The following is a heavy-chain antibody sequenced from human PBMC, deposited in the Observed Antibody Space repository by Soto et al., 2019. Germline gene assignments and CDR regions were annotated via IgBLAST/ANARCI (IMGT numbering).Heavy chain of an antibody. J-gene: IGHJ6*02. Sequence: GASVKVSCKASAYTFTSYGISWVRQAPGQGLEWLGWISAYNGNANYVQSLQGRVTMTTDTSMNTAYMELRSLRFDDTAVYYCARDGRAAAQLGVRYYYGMDVWGQGTTVTVSS. CDR2: ISAYNGNA. CDR1: AYTFTSYG. CDR3: ARDGRAAAQLGVRYYYGMDV. D-gene: IGHD6-13*01. V-gene: IGHV1-18*01.